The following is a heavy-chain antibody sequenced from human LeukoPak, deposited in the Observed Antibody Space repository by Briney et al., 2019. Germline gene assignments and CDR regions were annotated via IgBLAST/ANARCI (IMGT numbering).Heavy chain of an antibody. Sequence: SETLSLTCAVHGGSFSGYYWSWIRQPPGKGLEWIGEINHSGSTNYNPSLKSRVTISVDTSKNQFSLKLSSVTAADTAVYYCAGIVVVVAATPEQEFYYGMDVWGQGTTVTVSS. CDR2: INHSGST. CDR1: GGSFSGYY. V-gene: IGHV4-34*01. CDR3: AGIVVVVAATPEQEFYYGMDV. D-gene: IGHD2-15*01. J-gene: IGHJ6*02.